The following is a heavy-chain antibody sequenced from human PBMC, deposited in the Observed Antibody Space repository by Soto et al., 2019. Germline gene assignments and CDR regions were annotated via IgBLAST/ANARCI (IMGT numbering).Heavy chain of an antibody. V-gene: IGHV3-30-3*01. CDR1: GFTFSSYA. J-gene: IGHJ4*02. CDR3: ARLYYYDSSGYCDY. Sequence: GGSLRLSCAASGFTFSSYAMHWVRQAPGKGLEWVAVISYDGSNKYYADSVKGRFTISRDNSKNTLYLQMNSLRAEDTAVYYCARLYYYDSSGYCDYWGQGTLVTVSS. D-gene: IGHD3-22*01. CDR2: ISYDGSNK.